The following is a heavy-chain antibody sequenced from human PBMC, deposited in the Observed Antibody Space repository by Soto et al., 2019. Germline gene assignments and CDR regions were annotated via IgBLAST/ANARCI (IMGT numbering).Heavy chain of an antibody. V-gene: IGHV3-23*01. J-gene: IGHJ6*02. CDR3: ESSHDFSLHYGMDV. CDR2: ISGSGGST. CDR1: GFTFSSYA. Sequence: EVQLLESGGGLVQPGGSLRLSCAASGFTFSSYAMSWVRQAPGKGLEWVSAISGSGGSTYYADSVKGRFTISRDNSKNTLYLQMNSLRAEDTAVYYCESSHDFSLHYGMDVWGQGTTVTVSS. D-gene: IGHD3-3*01.